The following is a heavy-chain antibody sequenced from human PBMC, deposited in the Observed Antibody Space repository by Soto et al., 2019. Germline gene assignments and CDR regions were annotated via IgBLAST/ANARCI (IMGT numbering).Heavy chain of an antibody. D-gene: IGHD3-10*01. Sequence: GSLRLSCGAFGPTFRSYWLLWVPQATVKGLVWVSRINSDGSSTSYADSVKGRFTISRDNAKNTLYLQMNSLRAEDTAVYYCARDRGIDYGSGSYYRATDYGMDVWGQGT. CDR1: GPTFRSYW. V-gene: IGHV3-74*01. J-gene: IGHJ6*02. CDR3: ARDRGIDYGSGSYYRATDYGMDV. CDR2: INSDGSST.